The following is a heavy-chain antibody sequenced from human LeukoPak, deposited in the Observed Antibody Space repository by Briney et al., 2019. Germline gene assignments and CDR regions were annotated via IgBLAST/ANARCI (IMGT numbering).Heavy chain of an antibody. V-gene: IGHV3-48*03. CDR3: ARGTGSYYPYYFDY. CDR1: GFTFSNYA. J-gene: IGHJ4*02. CDR2: ISSSGSTI. Sequence: PGASLRLSCAASGFTFSNYAMSWVRQAPGKGLEWVSYISSSGSTIYYADSVKGRFTISRDNAKNSLYLQMNSLRAEDTAVYYCARGTGSYYPYYFDYWGQGTLVTVSS. D-gene: IGHD3-10*01.